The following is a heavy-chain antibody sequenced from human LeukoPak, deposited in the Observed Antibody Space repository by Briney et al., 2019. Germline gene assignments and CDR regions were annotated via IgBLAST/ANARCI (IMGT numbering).Heavy chain of an antibody. V-gene: IGHV1-2*02. CDR3: ARGVSSWVYYFDH. CDR1: GYTFTGYY. D-gene: IGHD6-13*01. CDR2: INPNSGGT. J-gene: IGHJ4*02. Sequence: ASVKVSCKASGYTFTGYYMHWVRQAPGQGLEWMGWINPNSGGTNYAQKFQGRVTMTRDTSISTAYMELSRLRSDDTAVYYCARGVSSWVYYFDHWGQGTLVTVSS.